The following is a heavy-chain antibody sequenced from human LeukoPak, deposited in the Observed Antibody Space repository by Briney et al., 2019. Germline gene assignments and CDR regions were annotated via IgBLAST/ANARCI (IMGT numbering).Heavy chain of an antibody. V-gene: IGHV1-18*01. D-gene: IGHD2-15*01. CDR2: ISAYNGNT. CDR3: AREQYCSGGSCYWFDP. J-gene: IGHJ5*02. Sequence: ASVKVSCKASGYTFTSYGISWVRQAPGQGLEWMGWISAYNGNTNYAQKLQGRATMTTDTSTSTAYMELSSLRSEDTAVYYCAREQYCSGGSCYWFDPWGQGTLVTVSS. CDR1: GYTFTSYG.